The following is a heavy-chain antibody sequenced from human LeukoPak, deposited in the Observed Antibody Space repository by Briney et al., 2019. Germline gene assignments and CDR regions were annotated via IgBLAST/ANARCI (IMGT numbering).Heavy chain of an antibody. V-gene: IGHV1-18*01. CDR3: AILGRLRYFDWLLDY. J-gene: IGHJ4*02. CDR2: ISAYNGNT. Sequence: ASVKVSCKASGYTFTSYGINWVRQAPGQGLEWVGSISAYNGNTNYAQKLQGRVTMTTDTSTSTAYMELRSLRSDDTAVYYCAILGRLRYFDWLLDYWGQGTLVTVSS. D-gene: IGHD3-9*01. CDR1: GYTFTSYG.